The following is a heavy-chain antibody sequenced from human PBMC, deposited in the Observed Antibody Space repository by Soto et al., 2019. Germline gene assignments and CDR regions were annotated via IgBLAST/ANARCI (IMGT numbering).Heavy chain of an antibody. V-gene: IGHV3-48*03. D-gene: IGHD2-2*02. CDR3: VRSWGVYCSSTRCYSPWLDP. CDR1: VFTFSSHE. CDR2: ISSSGSPI. J-gene: IGHJ5*02. Sequence: HPGGSLRLSGVASVFTFSSHEMNWVRQAPGKGLEWVSYISSSGSPIDYADSVRGRFTISRDNAKNSVILQMNSLRVEDTAVYYCVRSWGVYCSSTRCYSPWLDPWGQGTLVTVSS.